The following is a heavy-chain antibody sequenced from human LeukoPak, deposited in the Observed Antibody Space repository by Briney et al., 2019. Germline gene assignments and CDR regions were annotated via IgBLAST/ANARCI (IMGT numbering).Heavy chain of an antibody. CDR3: AREECTNGVCYTGIDY. CDR2: IYRSGST. D-gene: IGHD2-8*01. V-gene: IGHV4-38-2*02. J-gene: IGHJ4*02. CDR1: GYSISSGYY. Sequence: SETLSLTCAVSGYSISSGYYWGWIRQPPGKGLEWIGSIYRSGSTYYNPSLKSRVTISVDTSKNQFSLKLSSVTAADTAVYYCAREECTNGVCYTGIDYWGQGTLVTVSS.